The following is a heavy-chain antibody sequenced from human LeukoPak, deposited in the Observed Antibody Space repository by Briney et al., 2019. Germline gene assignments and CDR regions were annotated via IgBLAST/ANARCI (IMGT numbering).Heavy chain of an antibody. Sequence: ASVKVSCKASGGTFSSYAISWVRQAPGQGLEWMGGIIPIFGTANYAQKFQGRVTITTDESTSTAYMELSSLRSEDTAVYYCASGDYGGPVDYYYYYMDVWGKGTTVTVSS. CDR2: IIPIFGTA. D-gene: IGHD4-23*01. V-gene: IGHV1-69*05. J-gene: IGHJ6*03. CDR1: GGTFSSYA. CDR3: ASGDYGGPVDYYYYYMDV.